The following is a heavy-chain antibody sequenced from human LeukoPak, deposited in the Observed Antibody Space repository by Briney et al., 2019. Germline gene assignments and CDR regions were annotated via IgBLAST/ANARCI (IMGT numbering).Heavy chain of an antibody. CDR1: GYTFTNYG. D-gene: IGHD2-2*01. J-gene: IGHJ5*02. CDR3: AKDGEYQLLSLNNYGDRNWFDP. Sequence: ASVKVSCKASGYTFTNYGLSWVRQTPGQGLQWVRWMSAYNGNTNYAQKLQDRVTLTMDRSTSTAYMELRSLRSDDTAVYYCAKDGEYQLLSLNNYGDRNWFDPWGQGTLVTVSS. V-gene: IGHV1-18*01. CDR2: MSAYNGNT.